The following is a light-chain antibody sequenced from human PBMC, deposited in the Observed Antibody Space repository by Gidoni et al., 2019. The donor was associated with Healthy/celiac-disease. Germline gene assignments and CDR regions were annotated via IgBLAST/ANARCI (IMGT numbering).Light chain of an antibody. CDR2: KAS. Sequence: DIQMNQPPSTLSAAVGDRVTITCRASQSISSWLAWYQQKPGKAPKLLIYKASSLESGVPSRFSGSGSGTEFTLTISSLQPDDFATYYCQQYNSYWLTFGGGTKVEIK. CDR1: QSISSW. V-gene: IGKV1-5*03. CDR3: QQYNSYWLT. J-gene: IGKJ4*01.